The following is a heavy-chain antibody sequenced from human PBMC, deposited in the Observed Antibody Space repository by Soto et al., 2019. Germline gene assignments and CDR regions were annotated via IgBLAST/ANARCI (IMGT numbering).Heavy chain of an antibody. CDR1: GDSASSNTAS. Sequence: QTLSLSCGISGDSASSNTASWNLIMQSPSRGLEWLGRTYFRSKWYNDYAVSVKSRIIINPDTSNNQFSLQLNSVTPEDTAVYFCAKGDNLGPKTGYAFDPWGQGIMVTVSS. J-gene: IGHJ5*02. D-gene: IGHD5-12*01. CDR3: AKGDNLGPKTGYAFDP. V-gene: IGHV6-1*01. CDR2: TYFRSKWYN.